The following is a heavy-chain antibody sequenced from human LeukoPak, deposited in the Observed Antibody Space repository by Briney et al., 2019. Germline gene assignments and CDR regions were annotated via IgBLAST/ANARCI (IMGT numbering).Heavy chain of an antibody. V-gene: IGHV3-30*02. CDR1: GVTFSSYG. Sequence: PGRSLRLSCAASGVTFSSYGMHWVRQAPGKGLEWVAFIRYDGSNKYYADSVKGRFTISRDNSKNTLYLQMNSLRAEDTAVYYCGVPLAPRGPYDAFDIWGQGTMVTVSS. J-gene: IGHJ3*02. CDR3: GVPLAPRGPYDAFDI. CDR2: IRYDGSNK. D-gene: IGHD3-10*01.